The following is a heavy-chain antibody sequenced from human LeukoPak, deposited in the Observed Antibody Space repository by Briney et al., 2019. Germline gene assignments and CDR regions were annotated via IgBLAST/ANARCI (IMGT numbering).Heavy chain of an antibody. CDR1: GFTFSSYA. Sequence: PGGSLRLSCAASGFTFSSYAMSWVRQAPGKGLEWVSAISGSGGSTYYADSVKGRFTISRDNSKNTLYLQMNSLRAEDTAVYYCAKQTPHSLNNRIAAAGTTYFDYWGQGILVTVSS. CDR2: ISGSGGST. D-gene: IGHD6-13*01. CDR3: AKQTPHSLNNRIAAAGTTYFDY. J-gene: IGHJ4*02. V-gene: IGHV3-23*01.